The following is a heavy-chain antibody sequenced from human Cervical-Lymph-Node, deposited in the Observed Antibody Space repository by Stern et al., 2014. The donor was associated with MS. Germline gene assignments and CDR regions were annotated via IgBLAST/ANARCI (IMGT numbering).Heavy chain of an antibody. V-gene: IGHV2-5*02. Sequence: QVTLKESGPTLVKPTQTLTLTCTFSGFSLSTTGVGVGWIRQPPGQAPEWLALIYWDDDKRYSPSLRSRLTITKDTSKSQVVLTMSNMDPVDTGTHYCALIVRGVLKNWGQGTLVTVSS. CDR2: IYWDDDK. J-gene: IGHJ4*02. CDR3: ALIVRGVLKN. CDR1: GFSLSTTGVG. D-gene: IGHD3-10*01.